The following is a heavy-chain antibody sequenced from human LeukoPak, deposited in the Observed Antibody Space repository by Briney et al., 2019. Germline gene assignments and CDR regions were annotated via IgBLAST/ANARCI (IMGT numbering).Heavy chain of an antibody. V-gene: IGHV4-34*01. CDR3: ARGRDYVWGSYRYTQINWFDP. D-gene: IGHD3-16*02. Sequence: PSETLFLTCAVYGGSFSGYYWSWIRQPPGKGLEWIGEINHSGSTNYNPSLKSRVTISVDTSKNQFSLKLSSVTAADTAVYYCARGRDYVWGSYRYTQINWFDPWGQGTLVTVSS. CDR1: GGSFSGYY. CDR2: INHSGST. J-gene: IGHJ5*02.